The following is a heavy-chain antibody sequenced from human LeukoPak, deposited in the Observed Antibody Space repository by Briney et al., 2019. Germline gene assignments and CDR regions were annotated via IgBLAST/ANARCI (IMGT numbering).Heavy chain of an antibody. CDR2: INPSGGST. J-gene: IGHJ4*02. V-gene: IGHV1-46*01. CDR1: GYTFTSYY. CDR3: ARDPRRDGYNHELDY. Sequence: ASVKVSCKASGYTFTSYYMHWVRQAPGQGLEWMGIINPSGGSTSYAQKFQGRVTMTRDRSINTAYMELSRLRSDDTAVYYCARDPRRDGYNHELDYWGQGTLVTVSS. D-gene: IGHD5-24*01.